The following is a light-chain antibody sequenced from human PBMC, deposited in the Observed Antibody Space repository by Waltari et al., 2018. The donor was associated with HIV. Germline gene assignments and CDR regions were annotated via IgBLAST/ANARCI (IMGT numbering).Light chain of an antibody. CDR2: DNH. J-gene: IGLJ1*01. V-gene: IGLV1-51*01. CDR3: GTWDTSLSAWI. CDR1: SSNIATNY. Sequence: QSVLTQPPSVSATPGQQVTISCSGSSSNIATNYVSWHQHFPGTVPKVLIYDNHKRSSGIPDRFAGSKSGTSATLDISGLQTGDEAHDYCGTWDTSLSAWIFGTGTKVTVL.